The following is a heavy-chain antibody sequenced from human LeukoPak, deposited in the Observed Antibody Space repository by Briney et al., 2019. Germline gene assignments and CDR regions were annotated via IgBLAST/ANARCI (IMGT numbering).Heavy chain of an antibody. J-gene: IGHJ3*02. V-gene: IGHV3-48*01. CDR2: ISSSSSTI. Sequence: GSLRLSCAASGFTFSSSYMNWVRQAPGRGLEWVSYISSSSSTIYYADSVKGRFTISRDNAKNSLYLQMNSLRAEDTAVYYCARDQVGGAFDIWGQGTMVTVSS. D-gene: IGHD3-16*01. CDR1: GFTFSSSY. CDR3: ARDQVGGAFDI.